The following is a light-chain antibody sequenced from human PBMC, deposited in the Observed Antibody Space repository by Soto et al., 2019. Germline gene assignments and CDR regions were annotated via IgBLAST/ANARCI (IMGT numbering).Light chain of an antibody. J-gene: IGKJ1*01. CDR1: LNVATN. V-gene: IGKV3-15*01. Sequence: TVMTQSPATLSMSPGDRAALSCRASLNVATNMAWYQQKPGQAPRLLIYGACIRATGVPARFTGSGSGTEFTLTVNNLQSEDFAVYYCHQYNTGLRTFGRGTRVEV. CDR3: HQYNTGLRT. CDR2: GAC.